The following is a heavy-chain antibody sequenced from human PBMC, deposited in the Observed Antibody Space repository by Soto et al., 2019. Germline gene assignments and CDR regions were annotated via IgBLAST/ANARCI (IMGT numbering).Heavy chain of an antibody. CDR3: ARVLYSSSWYLNWFDP. CDR1: GGSISSGGYY. CDR2: IYYSGST. D-gene: IGHD6-13*01. J-gene: IGHJ5*02. Sequence: QVQLQESGPGLVKPSQTLSLTCTVSGGSISSGGYYWSWIRQHPGKGLEWIGYIYYSGSTYYNPSLKSRVTISVDTSKNQFSLKLSSVTAADTAVYYCARVLYSSSWYLNWFDPWGQGTLVTVSS. V-gene: IGHV4-31*03.